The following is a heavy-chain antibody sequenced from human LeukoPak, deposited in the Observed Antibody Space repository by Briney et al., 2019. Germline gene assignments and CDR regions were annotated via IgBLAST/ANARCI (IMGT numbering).Heavy chain of an antibody. Sequence: GGSLRLSCAASGFPVRSNYMNWVRQAPGKGLEWVSVIYSGGRTYYADSVKGRFTISRDNSKNTLYLQMNSLRAEDTAVYYCTRDSLFGVVSESNGPFDYRGQGTLVTVSS. CDR2: IYSGGRT. CDR1: GFPVRSNY. V-gene: IGHV3-66*02. J-gene: IGHJ4*02. D-gene: IGHD3-3*02. CDR3: TRDSLFGVVSESNGPFDY.